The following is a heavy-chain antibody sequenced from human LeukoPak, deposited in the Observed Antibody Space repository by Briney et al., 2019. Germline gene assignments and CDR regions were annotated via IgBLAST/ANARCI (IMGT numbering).Heavy chain of an antibody. V-gene: IGHV3-7*05. J-gene: IGHJ4*02. Sequence: GGSLRLSCAASGFTFSDYRMNWVRQAPGQGLEWVASIKHDGSEIYYVDSLMGRFTISRDNARNMLYLQMSSLRAEDTAVYYCALTDGSGSYWLYWGQGTLVTVSA. CDR2: IKHDGSEI. CDR1: GFTFSDYR. CDR3: ALTDGSGSYWLY. D-gene: IGHD3-10*01.